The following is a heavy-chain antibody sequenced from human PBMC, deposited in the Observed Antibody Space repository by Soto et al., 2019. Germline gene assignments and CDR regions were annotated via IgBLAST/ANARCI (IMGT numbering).Heavy chain of an antibody. CDR3: AKDRSGGCSSTSCYTTYYYGMDV. D-gene: IGHD2-2*02. CDR2: ISWNSGSI. V-gene: IGHV3-9*01. CDR1: GFTFDDYA. J-gene: IGHJ6*02. Sequence: EVQLVESGGGLVQPGRSLRLSRAASGFTFDDYAMHWVRQAPGKGLEWVSGISWNSGSIGYADSVKGRFTISRDNAKNSLYLQMNSLRAEDTALYYCAKDRSGGCSSTSCYTTYYYGMDVWGQGTTVTVSS.